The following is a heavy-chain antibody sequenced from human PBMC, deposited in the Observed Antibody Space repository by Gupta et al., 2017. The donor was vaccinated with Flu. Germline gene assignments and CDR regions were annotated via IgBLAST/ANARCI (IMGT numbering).Heavy chain of an antibody. D-gene: IGHD6-13*01. J-gene: IGHJ4*02. CDR2: ISGSGGST. CDR1: GFPFSSFA. V-gene: IGHV3-23*01. Sequence: EVQLLESGGGLVQPGGSLRFSCSASGFPFSSFAMNWVGQAPGKGLEWVSAISGSGGSTYYADSVKGRFTISRDNSKNTLYLQMNSLRAEDTAVYYCAKPLPFLNRRIAAAGSFDYWGQGTLVTVSS. CDR3: AKPLPFLNRRIAAAGSFDY.